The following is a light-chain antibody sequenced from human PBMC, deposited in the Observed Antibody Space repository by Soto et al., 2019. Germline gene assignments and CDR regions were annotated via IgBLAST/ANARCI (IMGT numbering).Light chain of an antibody. Sequence: DIQMTQSPSSLSASVGDRVTITCRASQSISSYLNWYQQKPGKAPKFLIYGASSLQSGVPSRFSGSGSGTDFTLTISSLQPEDFATYYCQQSYSTPITFGQGTRLDIK. CDR2: GAS. CDR3: QQSYSTPIT. V-gene: IGKV1-39*01. J-gene: IGKJ5*01. CDR1: QSISSY.